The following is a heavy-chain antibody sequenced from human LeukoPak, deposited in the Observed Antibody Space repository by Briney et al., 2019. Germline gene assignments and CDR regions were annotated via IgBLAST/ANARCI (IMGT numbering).Heavy chain of an antibody. CDR1: GFTFNSYG. V-gene: IGHV3-21*01. CDR2: ISSSSSYI. CDR3: AGDYGDYGGYY. Sequence: GGSLRLPCAASGFTFNSYGMNWVRQAPGKGLEWVSSISSSSSYIYYADSVKGRFTISRDNAKNSLYLQMNSLRAEDTAVYYCAGDYGDYGGYYWGQGTLVTVSS. D-gene: IGHD4-17*01. J-gene: IGHJ4*02.